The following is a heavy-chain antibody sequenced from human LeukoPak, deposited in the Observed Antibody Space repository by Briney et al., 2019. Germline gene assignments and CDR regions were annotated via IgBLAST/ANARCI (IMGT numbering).Heavy chain of an antibody. D-gene: IGHD3-10*01. CDR1: GGSISSSSCY. CDR3: ARRVLTIVRGVDYFDY. CDR2: IYYSGST. Sequence: SETLSLTCTVSGGSISSSSCYWGWIRQPPGKGLEWNGSIYYSGSTYYNPSLKSRVTISVDTSKNQFSLKLSSVTAADTAVYYSARRVLTIVRGVDYFDYWGQGTLVTVSS. V-gene: IGHV4-39*01. J-gene: IGHJ4*02.